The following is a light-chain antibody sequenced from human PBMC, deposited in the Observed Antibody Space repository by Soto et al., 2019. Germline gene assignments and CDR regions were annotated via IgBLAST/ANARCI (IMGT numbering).Light chain of an antibody. J-gene: IGLJ1*01. Sequence: QSALTQPRSVSGSPGQSVTISCTGTTNDVGAYNYVSWYRQYPGKAPTLMIYDVSKRPSGVPDRFSGSKSANTASLTISGLQAEDEADYYCCSYAGSHTLFGTGTKVTV. CDR3: CSYAGSHTL. V-gene: IGLV2-11*01. CDR2: DVS. CDR1: TNDVGAYNY.